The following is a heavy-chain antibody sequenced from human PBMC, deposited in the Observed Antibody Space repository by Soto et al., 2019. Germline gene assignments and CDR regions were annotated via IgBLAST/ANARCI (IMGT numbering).Heavy chain of an antibody. D-gene: IGHD6-13*01. Sequence: QVQLQESGPGLVKPSETLSLTCTVSGGSVSSGSYYWSWIRQPPGKGLEWIGYIYYSGSTNYNPSLKSRVTISVDTSKNQFSLKLSSVTAADTAVYYCARRVAAGAIFDYWCQGTLVTVSS. CDR2: IYYSGST. CDR1: GGSVSSGSYY. J-gene: IGHJ4*02. V-gene: IGHV4-61*01. CDR3: ARRVAAGAIFDY.